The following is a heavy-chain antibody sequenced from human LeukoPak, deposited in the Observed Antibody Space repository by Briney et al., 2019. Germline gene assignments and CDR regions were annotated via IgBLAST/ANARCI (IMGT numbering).Heavy chain of an antibody. D-gene: IGHD6-19*01. CDR1: GFTFSSYA. V-gene: IGHV3-64*01. J-gene: IGHJ4*02. CDR3: ARDTQQWLAGGYFDY. Sequence: PGGSLRHSCAASGFTFSSYAMHWVRQAPGKGLEYVSAISSNGGSTYYANSVKGRFTISRDNSKNTLYLQMGSLRAEDMAVYYCARDTQQWLAGGYFDYWGQGTLVTVSS. CDR2: ISSNGGST.